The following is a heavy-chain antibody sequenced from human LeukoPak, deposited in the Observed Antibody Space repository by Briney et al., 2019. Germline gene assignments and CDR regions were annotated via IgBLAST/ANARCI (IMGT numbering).Heavy chain of an antibody. CDR1: GGSISSSSYY. CDR2: IYYSGST. V-gene: IGHV4-39*01. D-gene: IGHD1-26*01. J-gene: IGHJ4*02. Sequence: SETLSLTCTVSGGSISSSSYYWGWIRQPPGKGLEWIGSIYYSGSTYYNPSLKSRVTISVDTSKNQFSLKLSSVTAADTAVYYCARHNFGPGGAPRGWGQGTLVTVSS. CDR3: ARHNFGPGGAPRG.